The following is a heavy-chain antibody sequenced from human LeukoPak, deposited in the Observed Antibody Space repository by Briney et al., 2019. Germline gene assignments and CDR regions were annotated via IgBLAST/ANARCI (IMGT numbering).Heavy chain of an antibody. J-gene: IGHJ4*02. CDR2: ISGSGGST. D-gene: IGHD6-6*01. CDR3: AKDIPLGVSGPHTSIESSSSVPFDY. Sequence: GGSLRLSCAASGFTFSSYAMSWVRQAPGKGLEWVSAISGSGGSTYYADSVKGRFTISRDNSKNTLYLQMNSLRAEDTAVYYCAKDIPLGVSGPHTSIESSSSVPFDYRGQGTLVTVSS. V-gene: IGHV3-23*01. CDR1: GFTFSSYA.